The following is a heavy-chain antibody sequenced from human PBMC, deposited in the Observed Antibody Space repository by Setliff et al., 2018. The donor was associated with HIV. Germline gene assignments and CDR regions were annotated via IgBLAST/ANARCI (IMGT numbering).Heavy chain of an antibody. CDR2: VNHGGTA. CDR1: GGSISSGSYY. J-gene: IGHJ4*01. V-gene: IGHV4-61*09. D-gene: IGHD6-13*01. Sequence: LSLTCTVSGGSISSGSYYWSWIRQPAGKGLEWIGEVNHGGTAIYDLSLESRVTISVDMSKRQFSLRLTSVTSADTAIYYCVRGRDYGSSWSRPFYFDFWGHGNLVTVSS. CDR3: VRGRDYGSSWSRPFYFDF.